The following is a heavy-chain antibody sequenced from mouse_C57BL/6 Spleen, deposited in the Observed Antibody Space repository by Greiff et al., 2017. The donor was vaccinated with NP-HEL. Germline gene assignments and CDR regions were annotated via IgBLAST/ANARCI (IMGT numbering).Heavy chain of an antibody. CDR3: ARRGKLDYGSGAWFAY. J-gene: IGHJ3*01. CDR2: INPGSGGT. D-gene: IGHD1-1*01. Sequence: VKLMESGAELVRPGTSVKVSCKASGYAFTNYLIEWVKQRPGQGLEWIGVINPGSGGTNYNGKFKGKATLTADKSSSTAYMQLSSLTSEDSAVYFCARRGKLDYGSGAWFAYWGQGTLVTVSA. V-gene: IGHV1-54*01. CDR1: GYAFTNYL.